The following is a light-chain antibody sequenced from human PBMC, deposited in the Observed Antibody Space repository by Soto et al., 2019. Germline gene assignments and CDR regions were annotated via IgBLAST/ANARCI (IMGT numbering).Light chain of an antibody. CDR2: DVS. J-gene: IGLJ1*01. CDR3: SSYTSSSTRV. CDR1: SSDVGGYKY. Sequence: QSALTQPASVSGSPGQSMTIYCTGTSSDVGGYKYVSWYQQHPGEAPKLMIYDVSNRPSGVSNRFSGSKSGNTASLTISGLQAEDEADYYCSSYTSSSTRVFGTGTKVTVL. V-gene: IGLV2-14*01.